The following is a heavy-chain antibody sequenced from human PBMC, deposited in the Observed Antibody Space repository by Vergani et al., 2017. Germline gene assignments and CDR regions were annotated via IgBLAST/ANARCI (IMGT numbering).Heavy chain of an antibody. V-gene: IGHV4-34*01. J-gene: IGHJ4*02. CDR3: ALLYYGSGKFDY. CDR1: GGSFSGYY. CDR2: INHRGST. Sequence: QVQLQQWGAGLLKPSETLSLTCAVYGGSFSGYYWSWIRQPPGTGLEWVGEINHRGSTTYNPSLKSRVTISVDTSKNQFSLKLSSVTAADTAVYYCALLYYGSGKFDYWGQGTLVTVSS. D-gene: IGHD3-10*01.